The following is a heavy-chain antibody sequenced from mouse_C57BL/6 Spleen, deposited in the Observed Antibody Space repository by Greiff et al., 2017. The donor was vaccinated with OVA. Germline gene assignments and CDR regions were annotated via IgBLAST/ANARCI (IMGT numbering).Heavy chain of an antibody. Sequence: VQLQQSGAELVKPGASVKISCKASGYAFSSYWMNWVKQRPGKGLEWIGQIYPGDGDTNYNGKFKGKATLTADKSSSPAYMQLSSLTSEDSAVYFCARFITTVVARDYWGQGTTLTVSS. CDR3: ARFITTVVARDY. V-gene: IGHV1-80*01. J-gene: IGHJ2*01. CDR1: GYAFSSYW. CDR2: IYPGDGDT. D-gene: IGHD1-1*01.